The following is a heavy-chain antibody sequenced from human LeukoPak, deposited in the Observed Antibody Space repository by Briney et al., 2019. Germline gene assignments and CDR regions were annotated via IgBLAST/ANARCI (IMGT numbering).Heavy chain of an antibody. CDR3: ARDPINHYGSGRRYPWLI. CDR1: GGTFSSYA. CDR2: IIPILGIA. Sequence: GASVKVSCKASGGTFSSYAISWVRQAPGQGLEWMGRIIPILGIANYAQKFQGRVTITADKSTSTAYMELSSLRSEDTAVYYCARDPINHYGSGRRYPWLIWGQGTLVTVSS. V-gene: IGHV1-69*04. D-gene: IGHD3-10*01. J-gene: IGHJ4*02.